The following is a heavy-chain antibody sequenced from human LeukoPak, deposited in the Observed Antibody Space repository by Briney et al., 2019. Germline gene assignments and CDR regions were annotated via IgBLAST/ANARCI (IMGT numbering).Heavy chain of an antibody. Sequence: SETLSLTXAVSGYSIRSAYWGWIRRPPGKGLEWIGTIYHSGSTYYNPSLKSRVTISVEVSNNQFSLKLSSVTAADTAVYYCAKRPDAFDIWGQGTMVTVSS. CDR1: GYSIRSAY. CDR3: AKRPDAFDI. J-gene: IGHJ3*02. V-gene: IGHV4-38-2*01. CDR2: IYHSGST.